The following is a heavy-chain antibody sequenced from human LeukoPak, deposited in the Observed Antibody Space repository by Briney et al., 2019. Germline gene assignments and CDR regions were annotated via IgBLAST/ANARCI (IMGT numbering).Heavy chain of an antibody. CDR3: AREDYYDGMDV. V-gene: IGHV3-13*01. J-gene: IGHJ6*02. CDR2: IGTAGDT. CDR1: GFTFSSYD. Sequence: GGSLRLSCAASGFTFSSYDMHWVRQATGKGLEWVSAIGTAGDTYYPGSVKGRFTISRENAKNSLYLQMNSLRAGDTAVYYCAREDYYDGMDVWGQGTTVTVSS.